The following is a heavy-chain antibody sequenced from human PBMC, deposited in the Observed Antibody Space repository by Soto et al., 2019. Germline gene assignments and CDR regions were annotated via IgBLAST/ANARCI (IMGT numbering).Heavy chain of an antibody. D-gene: IGHD5-12*01. Sequence: GGSLRLSCAASGFTFSSYGMHWVRQAPGKGLEWVAVISYDGSNKYYADSVKGRFTISRDNSKNTLYLQMNSLRAEDTAVYYCAKSGYDYWFDYWGQGTLVTVSS. CDR2: ISYDGSNK. J-gene: IGHJ4*02. CDR1: GFTFSSYG. V-gene: IGHV3-30*18. CDR3: AKSGYDYWFDY.